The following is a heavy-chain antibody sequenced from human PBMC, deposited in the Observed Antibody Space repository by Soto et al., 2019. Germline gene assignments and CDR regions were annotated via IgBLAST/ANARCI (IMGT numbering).Heavy chain of an antibody. Sequence: SVKVSCKASGFTFTSSAVQWVRQARGQRHEWIGWIVVGSGNTNYAQKFQERVTITRDMSTSTAYMELSSLRSEDTAVYYCAADYKVDYDFWSGYRPNAFDIWGQGTMVTVSS. D-gene: IGHD3-3*01. J-gene: IGHJ3*02. CDR3: AADYKVDYDFWSGYRPNAFDI. V-gene: IGHV1-58*01. CDR2: IVVGSGNT. CDR1: GFTFTSSA.